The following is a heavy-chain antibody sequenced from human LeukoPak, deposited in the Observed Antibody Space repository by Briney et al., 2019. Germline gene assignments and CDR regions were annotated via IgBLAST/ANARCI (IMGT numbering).Heavy chain of an antibody. J-gene: IGHJ3*02. D-gene: IGHD3-10*01. CDR1: GYTFTGYY. CDR3: ASESDYYGSGSYAFDI. CDR2: INPNSGGT. Sequence: ASVKVSCKASGYTFTGYYMHWVRQAPGQGLEWMGWINPNSGGTNYAQKFQGRVTMTRDTSISTAYMELSRLRSDDTAVYYCASESDYYGSGSYAFDIWGQGTMVTVSS. V-gene: IGHV1-2*02.